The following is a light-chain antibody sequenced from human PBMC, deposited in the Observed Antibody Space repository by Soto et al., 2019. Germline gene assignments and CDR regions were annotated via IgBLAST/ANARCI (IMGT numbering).Light chain of an antibody. Sequence: DIQMTQSPSSLSASVGDRVTITCRASQSTRNNLNWYQQKPGKAPNLLIYAASSLPSGVPSRFTGSGSGTEFTLTITGLQLEDFATYYCQQDYSTLATFGQGTRLEIK. CDR2: AAS. CDR1: QSTRNN. CDR3: QQDYSTLAT. J-gene: IGKJ5*01. V-gene: IGKV1-39*01.